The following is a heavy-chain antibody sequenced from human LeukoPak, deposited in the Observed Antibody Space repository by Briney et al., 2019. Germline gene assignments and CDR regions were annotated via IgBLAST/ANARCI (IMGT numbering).Heavy chain of an antibody. CDR3: AGPGDIVGADYGS. Sequence: GGSLRLSCAASGFTFCSYNMNWVREAPGKGMEWVSSISSSSTYIYYADSVKGRFTISRDNAKSSLYLQMHSLRADDTAVYYCAGPGDIVGADYGSWGQGTLVTVSS. D-gene: IGHD1-26*01. J-gene: IGHJ4*02. CDR1: GFTFCSYN. CDR2: ISSSSTYI. V-gene: IGHV3-21*01.